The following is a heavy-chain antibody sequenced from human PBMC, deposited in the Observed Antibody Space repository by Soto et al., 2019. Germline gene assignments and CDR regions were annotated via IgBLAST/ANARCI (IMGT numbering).Heavy chain of an antibody. CDR1: GGTFSSYA. V-gene: IGHV1-69*13. D-gene: IGHD1-26*01. CDR3: ARGGYSGSYRGHGYFDY. Sequence: SVKVSCKASGGTFSSYAISGVRQAPGQGLEWMGGIIPIFGTAKYAQKFQGRVTITADESTRTAYMELSSLRSEDTAVYYCARGGYSGSYRGHGYFDYSGQGTLLTLSS. CDR2: IIPIFGTA. J-gene: IGHJ4*02.